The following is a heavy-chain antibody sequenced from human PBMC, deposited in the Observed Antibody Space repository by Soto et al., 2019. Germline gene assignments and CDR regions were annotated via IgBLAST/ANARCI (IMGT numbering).Heavy chain of an antibody. D-gene: IGHD3-9*01. J-gene: IGHJ6*02. V-gene: IGHV3-53*01. Sequence: GGSLRLSCAASGFTVGSNYMSWVRQAPGKGLEWVSVIYSEGTPYYADSVKGRFTISRENSNNTLYLHMNNLRAEDTAVYYCARSTYYDILTGSYYYYAMDVWGQGTTVTAP. CDR2: IYSEGTP. CDR3: ARSTYYDILTGSYYYYAMDV. CDR1: GFTVGSNY.